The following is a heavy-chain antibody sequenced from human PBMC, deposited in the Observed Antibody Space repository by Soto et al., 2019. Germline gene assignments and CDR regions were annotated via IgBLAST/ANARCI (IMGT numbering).Heavy chain of an antibody. Sequence: GGSLRLSCTVSGFTFSNAWMTWVRQAPGKGLEWVGRIKSKTDDGTTDYAAPVKGRFTISRDDSRNTLYLQMNSLKTEDTAVYYCTTDSSSWAYYYYYGMAVWGQGTTVTVSS. J-gene: IGHJ6*02. CDR2: IKSKTDDGTT. D-gene: IGHD2-2*01. CDR3: TTDSSSWAYYYYYGMAV. V-gene: IGHV3-15*01. CDR1: GFTFSNAW.